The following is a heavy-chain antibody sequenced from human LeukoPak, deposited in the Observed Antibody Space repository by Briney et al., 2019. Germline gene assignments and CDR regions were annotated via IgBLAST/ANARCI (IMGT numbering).Heavy chain of an antibody. D-gene: IGHD5-18*01. Sequence: PSETLSLTCTVSGGSITSNSYSWGWIRQPPGKGLQWIVTLSHAGTNYYNPSLKSRVTMPVDRSKSQFSLRLTSVTATDTAVYYCARLRGGVQLWGDWGQGTLVTVSS. V-gene: IGHV4-39*01. J-gene: IGHJ4*02. CDR3: ARLRGGVQLWGD. CDR1: GGSITSNSYS. CDR2: LSHAGTN.